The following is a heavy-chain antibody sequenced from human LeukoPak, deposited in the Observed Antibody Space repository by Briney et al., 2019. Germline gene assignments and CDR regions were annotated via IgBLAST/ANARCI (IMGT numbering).Heavy chain of an antibody. J-gene: IGHJ4*02. D-gene: IGHD7-27*01. CDR2: MSPNSGDT. Sequence: ASVKVSCTASRYTFTSYDINWVRHATGQGLEWMGWMSPNSGDTGYAQKFQGRVTMTRDTSISTAYMELTSLRSEDTAIYYCARGPPNWGFDFWGQGALVTVSS. CDR3: ARGPPNWGFDF. V-gene: IGHV1-8*01. CDR1: RYTFTSYD.